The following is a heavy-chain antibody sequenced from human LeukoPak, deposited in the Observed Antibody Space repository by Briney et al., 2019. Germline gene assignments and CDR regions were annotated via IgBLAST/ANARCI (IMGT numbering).Heavy chain of an antibody. CDR2: ISWNSGSI. CDR1: GFTFDDYA. V-gene: IGHV3-9*01. J-gene: IGHJ4*02. D-gene: IGHD3-10*01. Sequence: GGSLRLSCAASGFTFDDYAMHWVRQAPGKGLEWVSGISWNSGSIGYADSVKGRFTISRDNAKNSLYLQMNSLRAEDTALYYCAKGGILAHPYFDYWGQGTLVTVSS. CDR3: AKGGILAHPYFDY.